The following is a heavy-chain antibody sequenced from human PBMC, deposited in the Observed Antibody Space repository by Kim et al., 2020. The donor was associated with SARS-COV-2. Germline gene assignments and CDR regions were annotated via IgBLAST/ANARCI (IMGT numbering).Heavy chain of an antibody. D-gene: IGHD4-17*01. V-gene: IGHV3-30-3*01. Sequence: GGSLRLSCAASGFTFSSYAMHWVRQAPGKGLEWVAVISYDGSNKYYADSVKGRFTISRDNSKNTLYLQMNSLRAEDTAVYYCARVVWGDYRGGFDYWGQGTRVTVSS. CDR2: ISYDGSNK. J-gene: IGHJ4*02. CDR1: GFTFSSYA. CDR3: ARVVWGDYRGGFDY.